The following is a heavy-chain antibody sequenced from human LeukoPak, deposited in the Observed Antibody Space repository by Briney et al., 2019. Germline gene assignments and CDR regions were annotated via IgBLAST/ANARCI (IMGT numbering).Heavy chain of an antibody. CDR3: ARDPHGSGSYYSI. D-gene: IGHD3-10*01. CDR2: IRYDGRNK. Sequence: SGGSLRLSCAASGFSFSTYAMHWVRQAPGKGLEWVAVIRYDGRNKYYADSVGGRFTISRDNSKNTLYLQMNSLRAEDTAVYYCARDPHGSGSYYSIWGQGTLVTVSS. V-gene: IGHV3-30*04. J-gene: IGHJ4*02. CDR1: GFSFSTYA.